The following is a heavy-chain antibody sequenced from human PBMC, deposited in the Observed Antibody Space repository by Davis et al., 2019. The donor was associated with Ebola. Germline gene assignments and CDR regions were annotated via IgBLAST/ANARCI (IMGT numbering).Heavy chain of an antibody. V-gene: IGHV3-7*03. CDR3: ARRYIAARFLVVYGMDV. CDR2: IKQDGSEK. J-gene: IGHJ6*02. D-gene: IGHD6-6*01. CDR1: GFTFSSYW. Sequence: GGSLRLSCAASGFTFSSYWMSWVRQAPGKGLEWVANIKQDGSEKYYVDSVKGRFTISRDNAKKSLYLQMNSLRAEDTAVYYCARRYIAARFLVVYGMDVWGQGTTVTVSS.